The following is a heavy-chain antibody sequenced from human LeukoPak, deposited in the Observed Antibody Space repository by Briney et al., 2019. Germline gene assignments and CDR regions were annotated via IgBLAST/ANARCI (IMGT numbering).Heavy chain of an antibody. CDR1: GGSISSGGYY. D-gene: IGHD3-3*01. Sequence: SETLSLTCTVSGGSISSGGYYWSWVRQPPGKGLEWIGYIYHSGSTYYNPSLKSRVTISVDRSKNQFSLKLSSVTAADTAVYYCARDRITIFGVDPGRAFDIWGQGTMVTVSS. CDR3: ARDRITIFGVDPGRAFDI. CDR2: IYHSGST. J-gene: IGHJ3*02. V-gene: IGHV4-30-2*01.